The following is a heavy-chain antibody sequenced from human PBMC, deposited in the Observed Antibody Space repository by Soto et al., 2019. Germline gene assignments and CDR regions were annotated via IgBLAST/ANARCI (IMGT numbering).Heavy chain of an antibody. CDR1: GGTFSSYA. Sequence: QVQLVQSGAEVKKPGSSVKVSCKASGGTFSSYAISWVRQAPGQGLEWMGGIIPIFGTANYAQKFQGRVTIPADESTSTAYMELSSLRSEDTAVYYCARESCSSTSCYIGNWFDPWGQGTLVTVSS. CDR2: IIPIFGTA. V-gene: IGHV1-69*01. J-gene: IGHJ5*02. D-gene: IGHD2-2*02. CDR3: ARESCSSTSCYIGNWFDP.